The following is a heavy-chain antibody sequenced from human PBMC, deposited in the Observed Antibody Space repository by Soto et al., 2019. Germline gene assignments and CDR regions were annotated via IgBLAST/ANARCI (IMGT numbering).Heavy chain of an antibody. Sequence: GASVKVSCKASGYTFTSYAMHWVRQAPGQRLEWMGWINAGNGNTKYSQKFQGRVTITRDTSASTAYMELSSLRSEDTAVYYCARDGGGRSSSWYKEDYYYGMDVWGQGTTVTVSS. J-gene: IGHJ6*02. V-gene: IGHV1-3*01. D-gene: IGHD6-13*01. CDR2: INAGNGNT. CDR1: GYTFTSYA. CDR3: ARDGGGRSSSWYKEDYYYGMDV.